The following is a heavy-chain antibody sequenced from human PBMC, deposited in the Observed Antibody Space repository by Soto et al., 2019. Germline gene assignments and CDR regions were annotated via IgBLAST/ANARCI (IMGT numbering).Heavy chain of an antibody. CDR3: ARSQYSSSLTWFDH. CDR2: INHSGST. CDR1: GGSFSGYY. Sequence: SETLSLTCAVYGGSFSGYYWSWIRQPPGKGLEWIGEINHSGSTNYNPSLKSRVTISVDTSKNQFSLKLSSVTAADTAVYYCARSQYSSSLTWFDHWGKG. D-gene: IGHD6-13*01. V-gene: IGHV4-34*01. J-gene: IGHJ5*02.